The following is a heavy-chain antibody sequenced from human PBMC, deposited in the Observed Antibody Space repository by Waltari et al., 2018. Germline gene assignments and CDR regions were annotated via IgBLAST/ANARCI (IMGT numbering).Heavy chain of an antibody. CDR2: IYSGGST. CDR3: AKVDNVGLNNY. V-gene: IGHV3-53*01. J-gene: IGHJ4*02. Sequence: EVQLVESGGDLIQPGGSLRLPCEASGFHVGNNFMGWVRQAPGKGLEWVSVIYSGGSTNYIDSVRGRFTISRDSSKNTLYLQMNSLRAEDTAVYYCAKVDNVGLNNYWGQGTLVTVSS. D-gene: IGHD1-1*01. CDR1: GFHVGNNF.